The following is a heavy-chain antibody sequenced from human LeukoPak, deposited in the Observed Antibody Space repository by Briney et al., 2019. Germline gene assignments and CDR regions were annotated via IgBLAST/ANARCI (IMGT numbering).Heavy chain of an antibody. J-gene: IGHJ6*02. CDR3: ARDLGSSSPYYYYGMDV. V-gene: IGHV3-66*01. Sequence: GGSLRLSCAASGFTFSSYAMSWVRQAPGKGLEWVSVIYSGGSTYYADSVKGRFTISRDNSKNTLYLQMNSLRAEDTAVYYCARDLGSSSPYYYYGMDVWGQGTTVTVSS. CDR2: IYSGGST. CDR1: GFTFSSYA. D-gene: IGHD6-6*01.